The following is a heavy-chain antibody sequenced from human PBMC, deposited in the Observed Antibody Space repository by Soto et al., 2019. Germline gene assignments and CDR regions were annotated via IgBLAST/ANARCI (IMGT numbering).Heavy chain of an antibody. V-gene: IGHV3-48*03. J-gene: IGHJ4*02. D-gene: IGHD2-2*01. CDR1: GFTFSSYE. CDR2: ISSSGSTI. Sequence: GGSLRLSCAASGFTFSSYEMNWVRQAPGKGLEWVSYISSSGSTIYYADSVKGRFTISRDNAKNSLYLQMNSLRAEDTAVYYCAREHSSAPYQYDYWGQGTLVTVSS. CDR3: AREHSSAPYQYDY.